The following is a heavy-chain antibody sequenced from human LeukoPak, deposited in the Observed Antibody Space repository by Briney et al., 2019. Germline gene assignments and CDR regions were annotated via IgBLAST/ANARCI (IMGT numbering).Heavy chain of an antibody. CDR1: GFTFDGYA. CDR3: AKDLDETHYYGMDV. Sequence: GGSLRLSCAASGFTFDGYAMHWVRQAPGKGLEWVSGISWNSGSIGYADSVKGRFTISRDNAKNSLYLQMNSLRAEDTALYYCAKDLDETHYYGMDVWGQGTTVTVSS. V-gene: IGHV3-9*01. J-gene: IGHJ6*02. D-gene: IGHD2-2*03. CDR2: ISWNSGSI.